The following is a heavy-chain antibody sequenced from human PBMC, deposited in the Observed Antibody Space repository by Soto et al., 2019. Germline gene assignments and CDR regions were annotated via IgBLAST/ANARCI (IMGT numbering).Heavy chain of an antibody. V-gene: IGHV3-23*01. CDR1: GFPFKNYA. J-gene: IGHJ4*02. CDR3: AKGQRFGDYDLGTYYFDY. D-gene: IGHD5-12*01. Sequence: EVQLLESGEGLVQPGESLRLSCAASGFPFKNYAMNWVRQAPGKELEWVSTISGSGGRTYYADSVKGRFAISRDNLRNTLYLQMNSLGVDDTAVYYCAKGQRFGDYDLGTYYFDYWGQGARVTVSS. CDR2: ISGSGGRT.